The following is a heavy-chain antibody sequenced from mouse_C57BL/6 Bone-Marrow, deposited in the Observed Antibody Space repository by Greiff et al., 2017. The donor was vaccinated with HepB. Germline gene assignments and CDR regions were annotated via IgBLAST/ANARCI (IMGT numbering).Heavy chain of an antibody. CDR3: TSYYYGSSY. J-gene: IGHJ2*01. CDR1: GFNIKDDY. CDR2: IDPENVDT. D-gene: IGHD1-1*01. Sequence: VQLQQSGAELVRPGASVKLSCTASGFNIKDDYMHWVPQRPEQGLAWIGWIDPENVDTEYASKFQGKATIAADTSSNTADLHLSSLTSEDTAFYYCTSYYYGSSYWGQGTTLTVSS. V-gene: IGHV14-4*01.